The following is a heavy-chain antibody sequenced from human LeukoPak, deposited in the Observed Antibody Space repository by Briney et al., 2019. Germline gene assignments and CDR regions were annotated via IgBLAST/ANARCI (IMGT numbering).Heavy chain of an antibody. V-gene: IGHV3-7*01. D-gene: IGHD2-2*01. CDR1: GFTFSRYW. CDR2: IKEDGTEK. J-gene: IGHJ4*02. Sequence: PGGSLRLSCTTSGFTFSRYWMSWVRQAPGKGPEWVANIKEDGTEKYYVDSVKGRFTISRDNGKNSLYLQMNNLGDDDTAVYYCAREAPAHDFWGQGTLVTVSS. CDR3: AREAPAHDF.